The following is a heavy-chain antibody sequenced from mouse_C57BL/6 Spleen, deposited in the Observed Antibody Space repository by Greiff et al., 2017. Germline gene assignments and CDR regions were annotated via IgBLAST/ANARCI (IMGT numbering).Heavy chain of an antibody. CDR3: ARGVNYYARDY. V-gene: IGHV1-53*01. Sequence: QVQLQQPGTELVKPGASVKLSCKASGYTFTRYWMHWVKQRPGQGLEWIGNINPSNGGTNYNEKFKSKATLTVDKPSSTANMQLSSLTSGDSAVNYGARGVNYYARDYWGQGTSGTVSS. CDR1: GYTFTRYW. CDR2: INPSNGGT. D-gene: IGHD2-13*01. J-gene: IGHJ4*01.